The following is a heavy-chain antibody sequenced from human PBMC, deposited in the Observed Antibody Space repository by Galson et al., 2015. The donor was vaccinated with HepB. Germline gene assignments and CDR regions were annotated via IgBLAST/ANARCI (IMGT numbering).Heavy chain of an antibody. D-gene: IGHD3-3*02. CDR3: AKGGPGRSGMSINRSLGFDL. Sequence: SLRLSCASSGFSLSNYAIHWVRQAPGKGLEWMAVISYDGGFRSYSDSVKGRVTVSRDPSRSILYLQMNSLGVDDTADYYCAKGGPGRSGMSINRSLGFDLWGQGTLVIVSS. CDR1: GFSLSNYA. V-gene: IGHV3-30*18. J-gene: IGHJ5*02. CDR2: ISYDGGFR.